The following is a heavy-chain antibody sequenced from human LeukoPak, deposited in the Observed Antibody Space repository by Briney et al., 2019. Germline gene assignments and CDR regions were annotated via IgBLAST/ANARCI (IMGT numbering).Heavy chain of an antibody. Sequence: GASVKVSCTASGYTFTGYYFHWVRQAPGQGLEWMGWINPNSGGTNYAQTFQGRVTITRDTSSSTVYMELSRLTSDDTAVYYCARDSTMAGPEGIDYWGQGTLVTVSS. V-gene: IGHV1-2*02. CDR1: GYTFTGYY. CDR2: INPNSGGT. CDR3: ARDSTMAGPEGIDY. J-gene: IGHJ4*02. D-gene: IGHD5-24*01.